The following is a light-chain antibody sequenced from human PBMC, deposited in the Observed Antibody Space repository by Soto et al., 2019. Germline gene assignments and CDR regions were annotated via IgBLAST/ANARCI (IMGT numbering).Light chain of an antibody. Sequence: QPVLTQPPSVSGAPGQRVTISCTGSSSNIGAGYDVHWYQQLPGTAPKLLIYGNSNRPSGVPDRFSGSKSGTAASLAITWLRAGDEADDYCQYYDSSLSGWVFGGGTKLTVL. CDR1: SSNIGAGYD. V-gene: IGLV1-40*01. CDR3: QYYDSSLSGWV. CDR2: GNS. J-gene: IGLJ3*02.